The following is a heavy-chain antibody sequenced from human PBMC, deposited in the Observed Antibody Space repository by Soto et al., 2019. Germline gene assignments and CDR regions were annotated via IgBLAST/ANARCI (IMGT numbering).Heavy chain of an antibody. V-gene: IGHV3-11*01. CDR3: AKGTYSSGWYGPSFDY. CDR2: ISSSGSTI. D-gene: IGHD6-19*01. CDR1: GFTFSDYY. Sequence: GGSLRLSCAASGFTFSDYYMSWIRQAPGKGLEWVSYISSSGSTIYYADSVKGPFTISRDNAKNSLYLQMNSLRAEDTAVYYCAKGTYSSGWYGPSFDYWGQGTMVTVSS. J-gene: IGHJ4*02.